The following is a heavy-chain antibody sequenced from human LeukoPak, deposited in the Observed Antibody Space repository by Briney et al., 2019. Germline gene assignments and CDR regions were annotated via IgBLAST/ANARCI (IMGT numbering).Heavy chain of an antibody. D-gene: IGHD3-9*01. CDR1: GGTFSSYA. V-gene: IGHV1-69*13. CDR3: ARGVYYDILTGYWFDP. J-gene: IGHJ5*02. CDR2: IIPIFGTA. Sequence: SVKVSCKASGGTFSSYAISWVRQAPGQGLEWMGGIIPIFGTANYAQKFQGRVTITADESTSTAYMEPSSLRSEDTAVYYCARGVYYDILTGYWFDPWGQGTLVTVSS.